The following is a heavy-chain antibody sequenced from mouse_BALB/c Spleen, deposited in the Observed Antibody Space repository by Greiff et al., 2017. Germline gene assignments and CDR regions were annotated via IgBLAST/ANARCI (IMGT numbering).Heavy chain of an antibody. CDR3: ARVRLRQWYFDV. Sequence: VKLVESGPGLVAPSQSLSITCTVSGFSLTSYGVHWVRQPPGKGLEWLGVIWAGGSTNYNSALMSRLSISKDNSKSQVFLKMNSLQTDDTAMYYCARVRLRQWYFDVWGAGTTVTVSS. V-gene: IGHV2-9*02. CDR2: IWAGGST. D-gene: IGHD2-2*01. CDR1: GFSLTSYG. J-gene: IGHJ1*01.